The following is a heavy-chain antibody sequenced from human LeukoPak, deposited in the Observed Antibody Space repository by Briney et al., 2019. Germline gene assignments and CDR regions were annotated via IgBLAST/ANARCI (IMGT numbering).Heavy chain of an antibody. J-gene: IGHJ6*03. Sequence: SVKISCKASGGTFSSYAISWVRQAPGQGLEWMGGIIPIFGTANYAQKFQGRVTITTDESTSTAYMELSSLRSEDTAVYYCARAPVLSSSSDYYYYYMDVWGKGTTVTVSS. V-gene: IGHV1-69*05. CDR2: IIPIFGTA. D-gene: IGHD6-6*01. CDR3: ARAPVLSSSSDYYYYYMDV. CDR1: GGTFSSYA.